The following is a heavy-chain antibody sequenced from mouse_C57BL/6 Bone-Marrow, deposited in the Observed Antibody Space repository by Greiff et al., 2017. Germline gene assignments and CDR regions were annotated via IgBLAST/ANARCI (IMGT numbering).Heavy chain of an antibody. J-gene: IGHJ4*01. D-gene: IGHD2-4*01. CDR2: IDPSDSYT. CDR3: ARGYDYDYAMDY. Sequence: QVQLQQPGAEPVKPGASVKLSCKASGYTFTSYWMQWVKQRPGQGLEWIGEIDPSDSYTNYNQKFKGKATLTVDTSSSTAYMQLSSLTSEDSAVYYCARGYDYDYAMDYWGQGTSVTVSS. V-gene: IGHV1-50*01. CDR1: GYTFTSYW.